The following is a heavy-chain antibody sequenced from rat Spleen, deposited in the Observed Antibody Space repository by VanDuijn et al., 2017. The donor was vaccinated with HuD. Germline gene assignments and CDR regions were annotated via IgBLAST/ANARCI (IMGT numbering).Heavy chain of an antibody. Sequence: EVQLVESGGGLVQPGRSMKLSCAASGFTFSDFPMAWVRQTPTKGLEWVASISTGGGNPYYRDPVKGRFPISRDNAKNTQYLQMDSLRSEDTATYYSARHSYGGYDYWYFDFWGPGTMVTVSS. V-gene: IGHV5S14*01. D-gene: IGHD1-11*01. CDR1: GFTFSDFP. CDR3: ARHSYGGYDYWYFDF. CDR2: ISTGGGNP. J-gene: IGHJ1*01.